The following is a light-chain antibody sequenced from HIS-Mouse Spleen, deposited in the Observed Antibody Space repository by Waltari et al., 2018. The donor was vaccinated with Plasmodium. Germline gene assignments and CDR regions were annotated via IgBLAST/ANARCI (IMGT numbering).Light chain of an antibody. CDR3: QQYNSYSWT. J-gene: IGKJ1*01. CDR1: QSISSR. V-gene: IGKV1-5*03. CDR2: TAS. Sequence: DIQMNPSPSPLSSSVGDRVTITCPASQSISSRLAWYQQKPGKAPKLLIYTASSLESGVPSRFSGSGSGTEFTLTISSLQPDDFATYYCQQYNSYSWTFGQGTKVEIK.